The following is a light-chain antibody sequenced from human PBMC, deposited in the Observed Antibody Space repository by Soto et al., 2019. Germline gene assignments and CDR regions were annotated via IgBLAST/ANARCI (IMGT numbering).Light chain of an antibody. V-gene: IGKV3-11*01. Sequence: EIVLTQSPATLSLSPGERATLSCRASQNVANYLDWYQQKPGQAPRLLIYESSNRATGIAARFSGSGSGTDFTLTISSLEPEDFAVYYCQQYSNWPLTFGGGTKVDI. CDR1: QNVANY. J-gene: IGKJ4*02. CDR3: QQYSNWPLT. CDR2: ESS.